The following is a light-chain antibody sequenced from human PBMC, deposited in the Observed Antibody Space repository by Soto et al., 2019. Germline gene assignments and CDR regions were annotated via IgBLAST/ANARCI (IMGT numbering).Light chain of an antibody. J-gene: IGKJ1*01. CDR1: QSVSSD. CDR3: QQYKNWWT. Sequence: EIVMTQSPATLSVSPGERATLSCRASQSVSSDLAWYQQKPGQAPRLLIYEASTRATGIPARFSGSGSGTDFTLTIGSLQSEDFAVYYCQQYKNWWTFGQGTKVEIK. V-gene: IGKV3-15*01. CDR2: EAS.